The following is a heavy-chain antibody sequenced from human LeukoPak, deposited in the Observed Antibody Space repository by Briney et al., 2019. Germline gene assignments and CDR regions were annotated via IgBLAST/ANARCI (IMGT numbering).Heavy chain of an antibody. CDR2: IYYSGST. CDR3: ASAGPTVDPYFDY. V-gene: IGHV4-59*01. Sequence: PSETLSLTCTVSGGSISSYYWSWIRQPPGKGLEWIGYIYYSGSTNYNPSLKSRVTISVDTSKNQFSLKLSSVTAADTAVYYCASAGPTVDPYFDYWGQGTLVTVSS. D-gene: IGHD4-17*01. J-gene: IGHJ4*02. CDR1: GGSISSYY.